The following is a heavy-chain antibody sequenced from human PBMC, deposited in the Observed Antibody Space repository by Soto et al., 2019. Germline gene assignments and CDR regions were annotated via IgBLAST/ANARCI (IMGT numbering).Heavy chain of an antibody. D-gene: IGHD3-16*02. Sequence: QVQLVQSGAEVKKPGASVKVSCKASGYTFTSYAMHWVRQAPGQRLEWMGWINAGNGNTKYSQKFQGRVTITRDTSASTAYMELSSLRSEDTAVYYGARDGGDYDYVWGSYRSEQYTGWFDPWGQGTLVTVSS. CDR1: GYTFTSYA. J-gene: IGHJ5*02. V-gene: IGHV1-3*01. CDR2: INAGNGNT. CDR3: ARDGGDYDYVWGSYRSEQYTGWFDP.